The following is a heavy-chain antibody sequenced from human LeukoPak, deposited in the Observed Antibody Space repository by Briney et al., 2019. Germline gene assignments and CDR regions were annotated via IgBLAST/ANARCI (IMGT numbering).Heavy chain of an antibody. J-gene: IGHJ4*02. CDR1: GYTFTSYY. CDR2: INPSGGST. CDR3: ARGPCDFWSGYYPDY. Sequence: ASVKVSCKAPGYTFTSYYMHWVRQAPGQGLEWMGIINPSGGSTSYAQKFQGRVTMTRDTSTSTVYMELSSLRSEGTAVYYCARGPCDFWSGYYPDYWGQGTLVTVSS. V-gene: IGHV1-46*01. D-gene: IGHD3-3*01.